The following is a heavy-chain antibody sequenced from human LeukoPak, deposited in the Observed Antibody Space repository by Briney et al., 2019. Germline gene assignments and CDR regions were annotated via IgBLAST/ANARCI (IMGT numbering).Heavy chain of an antibody. J-gene: IGHJ4*02. CDR2: INSDGSST. V-gene: IGHV3-74*01. CDR1: GFTFSSYW. CDR3: ARKNYGDYAPDH. D-gene: IGHD4-17*01. Sequence: GGSLRLSCAASGFTFSSYWMHWVRQAPGKGLVWVSRINSDGSSTSYADSVKGRFTISRDNAKNTLYLQMNSLRAEDTAVYYCARKNYGDYAPDHWGQGTLVTVSS.